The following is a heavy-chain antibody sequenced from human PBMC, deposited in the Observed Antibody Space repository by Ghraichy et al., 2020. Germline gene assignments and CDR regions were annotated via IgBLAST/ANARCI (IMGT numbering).Heavy chain of an antibody. CDR2: IYSSGNT. J-gene: IGHJ4*02. CDR3: ESAAGYFDYLPPAY. D-gene: IGHD3-9*01. CDR1: GGSISSYY. Sequence: SETLSLTCTVSGGSISSYYWSWIRQPPGKGLEWIGYIYSSGNTNYNPTLKSRVTISLDTSKNQFSLKLNSVTAADTALYCCESAAGYFDYLPPAYWGQGTLVTVSS. V-gene: IGHV4-59*01.